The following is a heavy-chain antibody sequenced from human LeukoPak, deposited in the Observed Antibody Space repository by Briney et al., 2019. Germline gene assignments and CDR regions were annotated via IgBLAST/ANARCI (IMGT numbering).Heavy chain of an antibody. D-gene: IGHD2-15*01. J-gene: IGHJ3*02. CDR1: GGTFTIYA. V-gene: IGHV1-69*13. Sequence: ASVRVSSKASGGTFTIYAISWVRQAPGQGREWMGGIIPIFGTANYAQKLQGRVTITADESTSTAYMELSSLRSEDTAVYYCALGYWSGGSCYAAFDIWGQGTMVTVSS. CDR3: ALGYWSGGSCYAAFDI. CDR2: IIPIFGTA.